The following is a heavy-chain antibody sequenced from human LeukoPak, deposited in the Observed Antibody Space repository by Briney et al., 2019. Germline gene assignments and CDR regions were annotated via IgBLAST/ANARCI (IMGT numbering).Heavy chain of an antibody. CDR1: GFTFSSYS. J-gene: IGHJ6*03. CDR3: AASGGYNSGWYPLFYSYYYMDV. CDR2: ISSSSSYI. Sequence: GGSLRLSCAASGFTFSSYSMNWVRQAPGKGLEWVSSISSSSSYIYYADSVKGRFTISRDNAKNSLYLQMNSLRAEDTAVYYCAASGGYNSGWYPLFYSYYYMDVWGKGTTVTVSS. V-gene: IGHV3-21*01. D-gene: IGHD6-19*01.